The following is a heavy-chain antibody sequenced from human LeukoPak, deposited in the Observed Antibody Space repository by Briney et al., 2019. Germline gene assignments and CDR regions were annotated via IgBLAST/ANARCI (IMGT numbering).Heavy chain of an antibody. D-gene: IGHD1-26*01. Sequence: ASVKVSCKASGYTFTGYYMHWVRQAPGQGLEWMGRINPSGGGTSFAQKFQGRVTMTRDTSTSTVYMELSSLRSEDTAVYYCARDWKGNQWEVGLVIGLWGRGTLVAVSS. CDR2: INPSGGGT. CDR1: GYTFTGYY. J-gene: IGHJ2*01. V-gene: IGHV1-46*01. CDR3: ARDWKGNQWEVGLVIGL.